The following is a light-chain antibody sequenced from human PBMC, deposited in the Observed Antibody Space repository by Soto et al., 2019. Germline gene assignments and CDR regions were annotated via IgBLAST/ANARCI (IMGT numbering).Light chain of an antibody. J-gene: IGKJ2*01. Sequence: DIVMTQSPDSLAVSLGERATINCKSSQSVLYSLNSKNYLAWYQQKPGQPPNLLIYWASTRESGVPERFSGSGSGTDFTLTISSVQDEDVAVYFCQQYLTTPHTFGQGTKLQIK. CDR1: QSVLYSLNSKNY. V-gene: IGKV4-1*01. CDR3: QQYLTTPHT. CDR2: WAS.